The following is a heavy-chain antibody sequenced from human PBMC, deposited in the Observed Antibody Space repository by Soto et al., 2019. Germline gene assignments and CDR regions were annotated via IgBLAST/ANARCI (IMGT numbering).Heavy chain of an antibody. V-gene: IGHV3-74*01. CDR1: EFTFSSYW. Sequence: EVQLVESGGGLVRPGGSLRLSCVASEFTFSSYWMHWVRQVPGKGLVWVSRLNEAGSFTTYADSVKGRFTISRDNAKKTLYLQMNSLRAEDTAVYYCARDLSGRADVWGQGTTVTVSS. J-gene: IGHJ6*02. D-gene: IGHD3-10*01. CDR3: ARDLSGRADV. CDR2: LNEAGSFT.